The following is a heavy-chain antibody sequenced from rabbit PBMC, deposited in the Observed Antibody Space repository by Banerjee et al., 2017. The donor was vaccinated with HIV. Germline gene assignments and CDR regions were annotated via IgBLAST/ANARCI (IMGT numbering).Heavy chain of an antibody. Sequence: QEQLEESGGDLVQPEGSLTLTCTASGFSFSNNYWIYWVRQAPGKGLEWIGWIDPGSGTTYYANWAKGRFTISKTSSTTVTLQMTSLTAADTATYFCVRGRGDLWGPGTLVPS. CDR2: IDPGSGTT. V-gene: IGHV1S45*01. CDR3: VRGRGDL. CDR1: GFSFSNNYW. J-gene: IGHJ4*01.